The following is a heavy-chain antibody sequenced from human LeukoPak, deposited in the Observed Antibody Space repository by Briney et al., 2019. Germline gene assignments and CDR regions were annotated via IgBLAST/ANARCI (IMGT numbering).Heavy chain of an antibody. CDR1: GFTFSSYA. D-gene: IGHD2-2*01. Sequence: PGGSLRLSCAASGFTFSSYAMHWVRQAPGKGLEYVSAISSNGSSTYYADSVKGRFTISRDNSKNTLYLQMSSLRAEDTAVYYCVKGYCSSISCFGDYWGQGTLVTFSS. CDR3: VKGYCSSISCFGDY. CDR2: ISSNGSST. J-gene: IGHJ4*02. V-gene: IGHV3-64D*09.